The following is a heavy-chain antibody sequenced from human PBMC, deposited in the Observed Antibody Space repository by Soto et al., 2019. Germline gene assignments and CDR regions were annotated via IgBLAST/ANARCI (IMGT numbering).Heavy chain of an antibody. D-gene: IGHD3-16*01. CDR3: ARDLGGRGYYYYGMDV. CDR1: GGTFSSYA. Sequence: SVKVSCKASGGTFSSYAISWVRQAPGQGLEWMGGIIPIFGTANYAQKFQGRVTITADESTSTAYMELSGLRSEDTAVYYCARDLGGRGYYYYGMDVWGQGTTVTVSS. J-gene: IGHJ6*02. CDR2: IIPIFGTA. V-gene: IGHV1-69*13.